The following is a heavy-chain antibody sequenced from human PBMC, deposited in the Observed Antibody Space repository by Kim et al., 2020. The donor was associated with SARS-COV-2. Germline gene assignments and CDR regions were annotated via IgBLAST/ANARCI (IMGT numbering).Heavy chain of an antibody. CDR3: ASNLYDSSGYYYAY. D-gene: IGHD3-22*01. CDR2: IYYSGST. J-gene: IGHJ4*02. V-gene: IGHV4-39*07. Sequence: SETLSLTCTVSGGSISSSSYYWGWIRPPPGKGLEWIGCIYYSGSTYYNPSLKIRVTISVDTSKNQFSLKLSPVTAADTAVYYCASNLYDSSGYYYAYWGQGTLVTVSP. CDR1: GGSISSSSYY.